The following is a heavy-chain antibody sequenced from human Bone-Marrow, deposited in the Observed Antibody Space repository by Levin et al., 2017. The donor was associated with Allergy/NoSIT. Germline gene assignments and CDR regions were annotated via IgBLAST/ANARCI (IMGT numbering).Heavy chain of an antibody. J-gene: IGHJ6*03. Sequence: GGSLRLSCAASGFTFSSYGMHWVRQAPGKGLEWVAVIWYDGSNKYYADSVKGRFTISRDNSKNTLYLQMNSLRAEDTAVYYCARVGVVASQWLPTGAWGYYYMDVWGKGTTVTVSS. CDR3: ARVGVVASQWLPTGAWGYYYMDV. CDR2: IWYDGSNK. D-gene: IGHD6-19*01. CDR1: GFTFSSYG. V-gene: IGHV3-33*01.